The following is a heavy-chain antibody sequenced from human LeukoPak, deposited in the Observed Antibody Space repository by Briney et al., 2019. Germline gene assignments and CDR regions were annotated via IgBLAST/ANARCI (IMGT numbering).Heavy chain of an antibody. CDR2: IYPGDSDT. CDR3: ARNCSVFSRGGNGKFAY. D-gene: IGHD6-19*01. CDR1: GYSFTSYW. J-gene: IGHJ4*02. Sequence: GESLKISCKGSGYSFTSYWIGWVRQMPGKGLEWMGIIYPGDSDTRYSPSFQGQVTISADKSISTAYLQWSSLKASDTAMYYCARNCSVFSRGGNGKFAYWGQGTLVTVS. V-gene: IGHV5-51*01.